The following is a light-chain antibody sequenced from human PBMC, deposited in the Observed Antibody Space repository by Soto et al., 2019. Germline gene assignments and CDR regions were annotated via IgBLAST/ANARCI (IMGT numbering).Light chain of an antibody. V-gene: IGKV1-39*01. Sequence: DIQMTQSPSSLSASVGDTVTITCRPSQFISTYLNWYQQKPGKAPNLLIYTTSSLHSGVPSRFSGSGSGTDFTLTISSLQPEDFATYDCQQSYSTPFTFGQGTRLEIK. CDR2: TTS. CDR1: QFISTY. J-gene: IGKJ5*01. CDR3: QQSYSTPFT.